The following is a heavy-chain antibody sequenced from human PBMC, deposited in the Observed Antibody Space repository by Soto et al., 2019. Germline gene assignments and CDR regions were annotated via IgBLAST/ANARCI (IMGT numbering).Heavy chain of an antibody. V-gene: IGHV4-39*01. D-gene: IGHD4-4*01. J-gene: IGHJ4*02. CDR1: GGSISSSSYY. Sequence: SETLSLTCTVSGGSISSSSYYWGWIRQPPGKGLEWIGSIYYSGSTYYNPSLKSRVTISVDTSKNQFSLKPSSVTAADTAVYYCARPRGDDYSNSNFDYWGQGTLVTVSS. CDR3: ARPRGDDYSNSNFDY. CDR2: IYYSGST.